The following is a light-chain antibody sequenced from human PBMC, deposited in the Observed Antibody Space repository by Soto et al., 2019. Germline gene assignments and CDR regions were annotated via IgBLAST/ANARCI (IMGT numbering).Light chain of an antibody. CDR3: QHRSNWPPLFT. CDR1: QSVSTY. J-gene: IGKJ3*01. CDR2: DAI. Sequence: EIVLTQSPATLSLSPGESATLSCRASQSVSTYVAWYQQRPGQAPRLLIYDAIKRATGIPDRFSGSGSGTDFTLTIISLEPGDFATYYCQHRSNWPPLFTFVHGTTVDVK. V-gene: IGKV3-11*01.